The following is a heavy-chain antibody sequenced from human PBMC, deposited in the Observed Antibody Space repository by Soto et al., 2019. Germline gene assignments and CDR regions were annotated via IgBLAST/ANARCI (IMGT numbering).Heavy chain of an antibody. V-gene: IGHV4-61*01. Sequence: PSETLSLTCTVSGGYVSSGSYYWSWIRQPPGKGLEWIGYIYYSGSTNYNPSLKSRVTISVDTSKNQFSLKLSSVTAADTAVYYCARGPPVVVAATPINWFDPWGQGTLVTVSS. D-gene: IGHD2-15*01. CDR2: IYYSGST. CDR3: ARGPPVVVAATPINWFDP. CDR1: GGYVSSGSYY. J-gene: IGHJ5*02.